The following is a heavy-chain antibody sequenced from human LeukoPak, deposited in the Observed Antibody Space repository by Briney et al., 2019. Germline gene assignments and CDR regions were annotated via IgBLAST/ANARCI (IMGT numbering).Heavy chain of an antibody. D-gene: IGHD4-17*01. V-gene: IGHV3-53*01. J-gene: IGHJ4*02. Sequence: PGGSLRLSCVVSGFTVSSSYMSWVRQAPGKGLERVSIIYSGVGTYYADSVKGRFTISRDNSKNTLYLQMNSLRAEDTAVYYCARVYGDPSYYFDYWGQGTLVTVSS. CDR3: ARVYGDPSYYFDY. CDR1: GFTVSSSY. CDR2: IYSGVGT.